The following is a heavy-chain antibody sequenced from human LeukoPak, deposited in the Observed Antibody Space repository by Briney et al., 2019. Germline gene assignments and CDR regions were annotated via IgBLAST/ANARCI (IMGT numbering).Heavy chain of an antibody. D-gene: IGHD5-18*01. CDR3: ARWTRGYSYGYSRNFDY. CDR2: INHSGST. CDR1: GGSFSGYY. Sequence: PSETLSLTCAVYGGSFSGYYWSWIRQPPGKGLEWIGEINHSGSTNYNPSLKSRVTISVDTSKNQFSLKLSSVTAADTAVYYCARWTRGYSYGYSRNFDYWGQGTLVTVSS. J-gene: IGHJ4*02. V-gene: IGHV4-34*01.